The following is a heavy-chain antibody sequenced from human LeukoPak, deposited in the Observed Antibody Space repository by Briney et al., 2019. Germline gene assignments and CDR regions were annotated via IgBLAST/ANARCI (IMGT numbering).Heavy chain of an antibody. CDR2: INPNSGVT. V-gene: IGHV1-2*06. Sequence: ASAKVSCKASGYTFTGYHVHWVRQAPGQGLEWVGRINPNSGVTNYAQKFQGRVTMTRHTSITTAHMELSRLRSDDTAVYYCARDRSGILGYYYNGMDVWGQGTTVTVSS. CDR3: ARDRSGILGYYYNGMDV. J-gene: IGHJ6*02. CDR1: GYTFTGYH. D-gene: IGHD3-10*01.